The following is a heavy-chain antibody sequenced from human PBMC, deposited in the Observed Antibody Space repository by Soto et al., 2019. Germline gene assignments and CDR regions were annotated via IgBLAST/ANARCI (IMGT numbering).Heavy chain of an antibody. CDR1: GCSISSGDYY. V-gene: IGHV4-30-4*01. Sequence: SETLSLTCPVSGCSISSGDYYWSWIRQPPGKGLEWIGYIYYSGSTYYNPSLKSRVTISVDTSKNQFSLKLSSVTAADTAVYYCATSSYYDILTGYDRDYWGQGTLVTVSS. D-gene: IGHD3-9*01. J-gene: IGHJ4*02. CDR3: ATSSYYDILTGYDRDY. CDR2: IYYSGST.